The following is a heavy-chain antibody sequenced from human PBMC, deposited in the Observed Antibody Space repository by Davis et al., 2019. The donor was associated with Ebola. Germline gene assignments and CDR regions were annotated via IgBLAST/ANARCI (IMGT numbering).Heavy chain of an antibody. Sequence: PGGSLRLSCVTSGFTFTSYSFNWIRQAPGKGLEWVSVISGDGETTFYADSVKGRFTISRDNAKNTLYLQMNSLRVEDTAVYHCAKFRGTQQMDYWGRGTLVTVSS. J-gene: IGHJ4*02. CDR2: ISGDGETT. V-gene: IGHV3-23*01. CDR3: AKFRGTQQMDY. CDR1: GFTFTSYS. D-gene: IGHD1/OR15-1a*01.